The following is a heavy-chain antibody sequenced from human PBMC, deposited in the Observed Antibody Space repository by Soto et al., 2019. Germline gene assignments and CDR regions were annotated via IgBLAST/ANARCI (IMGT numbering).Heavy chain of an antibody. CDR3: ARDSRDYSSSWYGVVGGYYYYYGMDV. J-gene: IGHJ6*02. D-gene: IGHD6-13*01. Sequence: GGSLRLSCAASGFTFSSYGMHWVRQAPGKGLEWVAVIWYDGSNKYYADSVKGRFTISRDNSKNTLYLQMNSLRAEDTAVYYCARDSRDYSSSWYGVVGGYYYYYGMDVWGQGTTVTVSS. CDR2: IWYDGSNK. V-gene: IGHV3-33*01. CDR1: GFTFSSYG.